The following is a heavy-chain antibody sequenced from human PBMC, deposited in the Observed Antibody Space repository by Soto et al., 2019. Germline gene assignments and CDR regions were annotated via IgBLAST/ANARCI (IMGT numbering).Heavy chain of an antibody. V-gene: IGHV3-30-3*01. Sequence: QVQLVASGGGVVQPGRSLRLSCAASGFTFSSYAMHWVRQAPGKGLEWVAVISYDGSNKYYADSVKGRFTISRDNSKDTLFMQMNSLRAEDKAVYYCARGNRYFGRFDYWGQGTLVTVSS. CDR2: ISYDGSNK. D-gene: IGHD3-9*01. CDR3: ARGNRYFGRFDY. J-gene: IGHJ4*02. CDR1: GFTFSSYA.